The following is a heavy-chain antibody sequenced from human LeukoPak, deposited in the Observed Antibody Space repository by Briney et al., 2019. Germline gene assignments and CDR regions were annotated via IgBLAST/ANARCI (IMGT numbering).Heavy chain of an antibody. Sequence: GGSLRLSCAASGFTFSSYSINWVRQAPGKGLEWVSSISSTSSYIYYADSVKGRFTISRDNTKNSLYLQMNSLRAEDTAVYYCARVVGYYYYMDVWGKGTTVTVPS. D-gene: IGHD1-26*01. CDR3: ARVVGYYYYMDV. CDR2: ISSTSSYI. V-gene: IGHV3-21*01. J-gene: IGHJ6*03. CDR1: GFTFSSYS.